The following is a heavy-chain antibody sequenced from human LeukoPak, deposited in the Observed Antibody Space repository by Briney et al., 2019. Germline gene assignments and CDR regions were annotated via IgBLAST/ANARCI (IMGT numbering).Heavy chain of an antibody. D-gene: IGHD1-26*01. J-gene: IGHJ4*02. V-gene: IGHV3-7*03. CDR3: ARSRGADY. CDR2: IKYDGSEK. CDR1: GFALRSYW. Sequence: GGSLRLSCAASGFALRSYWMTWVRQAPGKGLEWVANIKYDGSEKYYVDSVRGRFTISRDNAKESLYLQMNTLRPEDTALYYCARSRGADYWGQGIMVTVSS.